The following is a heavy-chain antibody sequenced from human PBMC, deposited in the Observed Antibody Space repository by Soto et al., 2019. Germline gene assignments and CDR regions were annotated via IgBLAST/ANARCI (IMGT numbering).Heavy chain of an antibody. J-gene: IGHJ5*02. CDR1: GCSISSYY. CDR3: ARVIDYGDSFNWFDP. CDR2: IYTSGRT. Sequence: SETLSLTCTVSGCSISSYYWSWIRQPAGKGLDWIGRIYTSGRTNYNPSLKSRVTMSVDTSKKQISLKLSSVTAADTAVYYCARVIDYGDSFNWFDPWGQGTLVTVSS. V-gene: IGHV4-4*07. D-gene: IGHD4-17*01.